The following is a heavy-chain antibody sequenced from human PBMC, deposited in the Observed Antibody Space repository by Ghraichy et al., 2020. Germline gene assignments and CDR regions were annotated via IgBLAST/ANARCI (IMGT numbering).Heavy chain of an antibody. D-gene: IGHD6-13*01. CDR2: IYYSGST. J-gene: IGHJ5*02. Sequence: SETLSLTCTVSGGSISSSSYYWGWIRQPPGKGLEWIGSIYYSGSTYYNPSLKSRVTISVDTSKNQFSLKLSSVTAADTAVYYCARLLWQQLVRGWFDPWGQGTLVTVSS. V-gene: IGHV4-39*07. CDR1: GGSISSSSYY. CDR3: ARLLWQQLVRGWFDP.